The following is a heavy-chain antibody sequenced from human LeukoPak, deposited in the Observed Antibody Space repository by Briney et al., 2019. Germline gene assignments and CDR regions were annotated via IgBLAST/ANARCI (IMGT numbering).Heavy chain of an antibody. CDR3: ARDVYDILTGYYNDAFDI. CDR1: GGTFSSYA. Sequence: SVKVSCKASGGTFSSYAISLVRQAPGQGLEWMGRIIPIFGTANYAQKFQGRVTITTDESTSTAYMELSSLRSEDTAVYYCARDVYDILTGYYNDAFDIWGQGTMVTVSS. D-gene: IGHD3-9*01. J-gene: IGHJ3*02. V-gene: IGHV1-69*05. CDR2: IIPIFGTA.